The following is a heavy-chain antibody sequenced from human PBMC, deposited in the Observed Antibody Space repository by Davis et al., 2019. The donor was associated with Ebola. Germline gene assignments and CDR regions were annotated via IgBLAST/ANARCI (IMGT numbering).Heavy chain of an antibody. CDR3: ARRSGGGAFSIQPVDY. CDR1: GYSFTSYW. Sequence: HRESLKISCKGSGYSFTSYWIGWVRQMPGKGLEWMGIIYPGDSDTRYSPSFQGQVTISADKSISTAYLQWSSLKASDTAMYYCARRSGGGAFSIQPVDYWGQGTLVTVSS. V-gene: IGHV5-51*01. J-gene: IGHJ4*02. D-gene: IGHD1-26*01. CDR2: IYPGDSDT.